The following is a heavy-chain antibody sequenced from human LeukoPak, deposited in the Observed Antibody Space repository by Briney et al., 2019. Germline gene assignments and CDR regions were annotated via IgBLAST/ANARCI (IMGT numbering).Heavy chain of an antibody. J-gene: IGHJ4*02. V-gene: IGHV3-23*01. Sequence: PGGSLRLSCAASGFTFSNYAMNWVRQAPGKGLEWVSGISSTGNAPYYADSVKGRFTISRDNSKNTLYLQMNSLRAEDTAVYYCAQSCGGDCYPYFDYWGQGTLVTVSS. D-gene: IGHD2-21*02. CDR2: ISSTGNAP. CDR3: AQSCGGDCYPYFDY. CDR1: GFTFSNYA.